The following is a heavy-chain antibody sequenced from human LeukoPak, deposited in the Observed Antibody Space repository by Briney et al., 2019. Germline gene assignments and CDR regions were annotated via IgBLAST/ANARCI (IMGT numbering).Heavy chain of an antibody. CDR1: GFTFSSYG. CDR2: IWYDGSNK. CDR3: AKDQRSGRRIQLWFAPIDY. J-gene: IGHJ4*02. D-gene: IGHD5-18*01. Sequence: PGGSLRLSCAASGFTFSSYGMHWVRQAPGKGLEWVSVIWYDGSNKYYADSVKGRFTISRDNSKNTLYLQMNSLRAEDTAVYYCAKDQRSGRRIQLWFAPIDYWGQGTRVTVSS. V-gene: IGHV3-30*02.